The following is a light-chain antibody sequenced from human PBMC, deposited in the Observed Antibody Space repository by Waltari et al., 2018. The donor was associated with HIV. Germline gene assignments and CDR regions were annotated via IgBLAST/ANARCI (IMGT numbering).Light chain of an antibody. J-gene: IGKJ4*01. Sequence: GDRVTFTCRTSQAITSSLAWYQQKPGKPPKLLIFDASTLESGVPSRFSGSGSGTDFTLTISSLQPEDFATYYCQQFNLYPLTFGGGTKVEI. V-gene: IGKV1-13*02. CDR2: DAS. CDR3: QQFNLYPLT. CDR1: QAITSS.